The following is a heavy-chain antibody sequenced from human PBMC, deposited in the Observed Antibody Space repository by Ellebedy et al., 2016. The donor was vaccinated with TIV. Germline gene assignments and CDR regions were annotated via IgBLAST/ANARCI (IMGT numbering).Heavy chain of an antibody. V-gene: IGHV5-51*01. J-gene: IGHJ3*02. D-gene: IGHD1-26*01. CDR3: ARVQWEGATHDAFDI. CDR1: GYSFTSYW. Sequence: GESLKISCKGSGYSFTSYWIGWVRQMPGKGLEWMGIIYPGDSDTRYSPSFQGQVTISADKSISTAYLQWSSLKASDTAMYYCARVQWEGATHDAFDIWGQGTMVTVSS. CDR2: IYPGDSDT.